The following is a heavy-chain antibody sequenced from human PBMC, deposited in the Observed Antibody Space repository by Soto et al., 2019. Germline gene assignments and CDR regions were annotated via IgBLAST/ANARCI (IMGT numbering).Heavy chain of an antibody. D-gene: IGHD3-22*01. CDR2: IRGNGGST. V-gene: IGHV3-23*01. Sequence: GGSLRLSCAASGFSFRTFDMSWVRQAPDKGLEWISAIRGNGGSTYFADSVKGRFTISRDNFKNILYLQMDSLRADDTAVYFCAKPGYYDASGYYYYLDSWGQGTQVTVSS. CDR3: AKPGYYDASGYYYYLDS. J-gene: IGHJ4*02. CDR1: GFSFRTFD.